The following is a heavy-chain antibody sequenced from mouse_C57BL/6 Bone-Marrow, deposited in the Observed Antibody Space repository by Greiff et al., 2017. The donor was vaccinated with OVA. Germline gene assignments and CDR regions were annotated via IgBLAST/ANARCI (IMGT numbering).Heavy chain of an antibody. V-gene: IGHV7-3*01. Sequence: VQLKESGGGLVQPGGSLSLSCAASGFTFTDYYMSWVRQPPGKALEWLGFIRNKANGYTTEYSASVKGRFTISRDNSQSIFYLQMNALRAEDSATYYCARSEAYYYGSSYGFADWGQGTLVTVSA. CDR1: GFTFTDYY. CDR2: IRNKANGYTT. D-gene: IGHD1-1*01. J-gene: IGHJ3*01. CDR3: ARSEAYYYGSSYGFAD.